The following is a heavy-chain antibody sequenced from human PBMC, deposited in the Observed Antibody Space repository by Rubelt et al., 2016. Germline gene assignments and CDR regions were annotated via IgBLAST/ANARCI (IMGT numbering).Heavy chain of an antibody. CDR1: GFTFSNYV. CDR2: ITGSGGNT. Sequence: EVQLVESGGGFVQPGGSLRLSCVASGFTFSNYVVNWVRQAPGKGLEWVSAITGSGGNTYYADSVKGRFTISRDNFKNTLYLQMNSLRAEDTAVYYCVRDTTDYGMDVWGQGTTVIVS. J-gene: IGHJ6*02. D-gene: IGHD1-1*01. V-gene: IGHV3-23*04. CDR3: VRDTTDYGMDV.